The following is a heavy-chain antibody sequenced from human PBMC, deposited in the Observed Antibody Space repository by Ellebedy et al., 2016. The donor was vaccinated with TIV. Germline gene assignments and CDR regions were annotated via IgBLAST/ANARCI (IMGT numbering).Heavy chain of an antibody. Sequence: SETLSLTXAVYGGSFSGYYWSWIRQPPGKGLEWIGEINHSGSTNYNPSLKSRVTISVDTSKNQFSLKLSSVTAADTAVYYCASAKRLYYYGMDVWGQGTTVTVSS. J-gene: IGHJ6*02. CDR1: GGSFSGYY. CDR3: ASAKRLYYYGMDV. V-gene: IGHV4-34*01. CDR2: INHSGST. D-gene: IGHD4/OR15-4a*01.